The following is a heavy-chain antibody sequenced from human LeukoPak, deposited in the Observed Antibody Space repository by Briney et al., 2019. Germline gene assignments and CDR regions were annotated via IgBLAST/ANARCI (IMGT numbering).Heavy chain of an antibody. V-gene: IGHV4-39*01. Sequence: PSETLSLTCTVSGGSISSSSYYWGWIRQPPGKGLEWIGSIYYSGSTYYNPSLKSRVTISVDTSKNQFSLKLSSVTAADTAVYYCARQLLGWFDPWGQGTLVTVSS. CDR2: IYYSGST. J-gene: IGHJ5*02. CDR3: ARQLLGWFDP. CDR1: GGSISSSSYY. D-gene: IGHD1-26*01.